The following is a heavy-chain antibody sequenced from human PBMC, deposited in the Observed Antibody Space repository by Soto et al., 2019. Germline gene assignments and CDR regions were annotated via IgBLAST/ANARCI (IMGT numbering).Heavy chain of an antibody. CDR2: IYYSGST. J-gene: IGHJ5*02. V-gene: IGHV4-39*01. CDR1: GGSISSSSYY. CDR3: ARHGRRSDPYCSGGSCYSGNPTLNWFDP. D-gene: IGHD2-15*01. Sequence: SETLSLTCTVSGGSISSSSYYWGWIRQPPGKGLEWIGSIYYSGSTYYNPSLKSRVTISGDTSKNQFSLKLSSVTAADTAVYYCARHGRRSDPYCSGGSCYSGNPTLNWFDPWGQGTLVTVSS.